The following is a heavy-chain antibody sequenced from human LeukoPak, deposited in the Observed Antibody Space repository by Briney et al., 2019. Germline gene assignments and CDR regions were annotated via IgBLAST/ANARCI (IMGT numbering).Heavy chain of an antibody. V-gene: IGHV4-59*08. CDR1: GGSISSYY. CDR3: SRHGHSTAYYGVDV. CDR2: NYSSGST. Sequence: SETLSLTCNVSGGSISSYYWSWIRQPPGKGLEWIGYNYSSGSTNYNPSLESRVTMSVDTSKNQFSLKLTSVTAADTAVYYCSRHGHSTAYYGVDVWGQGTTVTVSS. J-gene: IGHJ6*02. D-gene: IGHD5-18*01.